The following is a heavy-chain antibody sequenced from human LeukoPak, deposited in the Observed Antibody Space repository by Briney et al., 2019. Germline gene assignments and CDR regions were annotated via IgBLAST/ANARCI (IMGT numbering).Heavy chain of an antibody. V-gene: IGHV3-33*01. CDR1: GFTFSSYG. Sequence: PGRSLRLSCAASGFTFSSYGMHWVRQAPGKGLEWVAVIWYDGSNKYYADSVKGRFTISRDNSKNTLYLQMNSLRAEDTAVYYCARVSPYSGSYPFDYWGQGTLVTVSS. J-gene: IGHJ4*02. D-gene: IGHD1-26*01. CDR3: ARVSPYSGSYPFDY. CDR2: IWYDGSNK.